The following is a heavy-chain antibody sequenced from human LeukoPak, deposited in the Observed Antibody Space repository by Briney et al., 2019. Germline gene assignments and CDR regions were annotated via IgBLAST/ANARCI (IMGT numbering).Heavy chain of an antibody. CDR1: GFTFSSYW. CDR2: IDDRTTYI. Sequence: GGSLRLSCAASGFTFSSYWMSWVRQAPGKGLEWVSSIDDRTTYIYYADSVRGRFTISRDNGKNSLSLQMNSLRAEDTAVYYCARDAYCGGDCYSGPPIDYWGQGTLVTVSS. J-gene: IGHJ4*02. D-gene: IGHD2-21*02. V-gene: IGHV3-21*01. CDR3: ARDAYCGGDCYSGPPIDY.